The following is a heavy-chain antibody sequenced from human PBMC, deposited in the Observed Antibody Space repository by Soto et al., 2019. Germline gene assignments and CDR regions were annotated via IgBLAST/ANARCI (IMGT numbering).Heavy chain of an antibody. CDR1: GGSISGYY. D-gene: IGHD3-3*01. CDR3: ARGASGYFLERGRAGYGMDV. CDR2: VYYSGGA. J-gene: IGHJ6*02. Sequence: PSETLSLTCTVSGGSISGYYWSWIRQPPGKGLEWIGNVYYSGGAKYNPSVKRRVSISVDTSKNQFSLNLSSVTAADTAVYYCARGASGYFLERGRAGYGMDVWGQGTTVTVSS. V-gene: IGHV4-59*01.